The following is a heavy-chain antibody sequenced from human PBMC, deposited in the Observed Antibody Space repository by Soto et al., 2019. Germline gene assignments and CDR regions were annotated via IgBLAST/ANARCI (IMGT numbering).Heavy chain of an antibody. J-gene: IGHJ5*02. V-gene: IGHV1-69*13. CDR1: GGTFSSYA. CDR3: ARAPRITMVRGAAVRGFDP. Sequence: SVKVSCKASGGTFSSYAISWVRQAPGQGLEWMGGIIPIFGTANYAQKFQGRVTITADESTSTAYMELSSLRSEDTAVYYCARAPRITMVRGAAVRGFDPWGQGTLVTVSS. D-gene: IGHD3-10*01. CDR2: IIPIFGTA.